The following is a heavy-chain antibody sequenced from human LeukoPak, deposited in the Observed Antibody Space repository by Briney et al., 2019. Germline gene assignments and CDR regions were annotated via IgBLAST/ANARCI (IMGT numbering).Heavy chain of an antibody. CDR3: ARGLLSSFYYYDSSGYLMLGY. D-gene: IGHD3-22*01. J-gene: IGHJ4*02. V-gene: IGHV4-34*01. CDR1: GGSFRGYF. CDR2: INHSGST. Sequence: SETLSLPRAAYGGSFRGYFWSWIRPPPGKGVEWIGEINHSGSTNYNPSLQSRVTISVDTSKNQFSLKLSSVTAADTAVYYCARGLLSSFYYYDSSGYLMLGYWGQGTLVTVSS.